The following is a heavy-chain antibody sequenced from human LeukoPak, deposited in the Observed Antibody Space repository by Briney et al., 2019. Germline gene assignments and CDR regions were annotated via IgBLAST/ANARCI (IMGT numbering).Heavy chain of an antibody. D-gene: IGHD3-9*01. CDR2: IYHSGST. V-gene: IGHV4-38-2*01. Sequence: SETLSLTCAVSGYSISSGYYWGWIRQPPGKGLEWIGSIYHSGSTYYNPSLKSRVTISVDTSKNKFSLKLSSVTAADTAVYYCARPQYDILTGYGNWFDPWGQGTLVTVSS. J-gene: IGHJ5*02. CDR3: ARPQYDILTGYGNWFDP. CDR1: GYSISSGYY.